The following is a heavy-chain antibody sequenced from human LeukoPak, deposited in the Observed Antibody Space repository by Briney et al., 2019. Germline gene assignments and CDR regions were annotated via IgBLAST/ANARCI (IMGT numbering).Heavy chain of an antibody. Sequence: SETLSFTCTVSGGSISGYYCSWIRQPPGKGLEWIGHLHTSGSTNYNPSLKTRVTISVDTSKNQFSLRLSSVTAADTAVYYCARLSTTEVVNAFDIWGQGTMVTVSS. V-gene: IGHV4-4*09. CDR3: ARLSTTEVVNAFDI. D-gene: IGHD2/OR15-2a*01. CDR1: GGSISGYY. J-gene: IGHJ3*02. CDR2: LHTSGST.